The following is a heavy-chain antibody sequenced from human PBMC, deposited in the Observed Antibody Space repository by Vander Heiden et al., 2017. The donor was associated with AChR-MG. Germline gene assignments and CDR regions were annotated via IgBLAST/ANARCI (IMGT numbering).Heavy chain of an antibody. D-gene: IGHD3-22*01. J-gene: IGHJ4*02. Sequence: EVQLVQSGAEVKEPGESLKISCKGSGYSFTNYWNRWVRQMPGKGREWMGSIYPGDSDIRYSPSFQGQLTISVDKSVTTAYLQWSSLKDSDTAMYYCARSYDSSGRYFDYWGQGALVTVSS. V-gene: IGHV5-51*01. CDR1: GYSFTNYW. CDR3: ARSYDSSGRYFDY. CDR2: IYPGDSDI.